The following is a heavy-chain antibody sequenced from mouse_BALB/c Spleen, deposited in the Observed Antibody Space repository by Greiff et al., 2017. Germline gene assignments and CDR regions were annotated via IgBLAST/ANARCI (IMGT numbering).Heavy chain of an antibody. Sequence: VKLQESGAELARPGASVKLSCKASGYTFTSYWMQWVKQRPGQGLEWIGAIYPGDGDTRYTQKFKVKATLTADKSSSTAYMQLSSLASEDSAVYYCARLLRLRDAMDYWGQGTSVTVSS. CDR2: IYPGDGDT. J-gene: IGHJ4*01. D-gene: IGHD1-2*01. CDR1: GYTFTSYW. CDR3: ARLLRLRDAMDY. V-gene: IGHV1-87*01.